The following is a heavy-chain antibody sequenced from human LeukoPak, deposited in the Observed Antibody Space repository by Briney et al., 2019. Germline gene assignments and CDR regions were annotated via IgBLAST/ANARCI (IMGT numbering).Heavy chain of an antibody. CDR1: GLTFNIFW. Sequence: GGSLRLTCAASGLTFNIFWMHWVRQAPGKGLVWVSLIKGDGSSTTYMDSVKGRFIISRDNAKNTLYLQMNSLRAEDTAVYYCAREASSGWHHFRGQGTLVTVSS. J-gene: IGHJ4*02. D-gene: IGHD6-19*01. CDR2: IKGDGSST. V-gene: IGHV3-74*01. CDR3: AREASSGWHHF.